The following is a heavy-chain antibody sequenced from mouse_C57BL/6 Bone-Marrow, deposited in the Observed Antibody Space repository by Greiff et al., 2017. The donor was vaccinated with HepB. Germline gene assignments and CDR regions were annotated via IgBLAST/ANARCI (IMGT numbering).Heavy chain of an antibody. J-gene: IGHJ4*01. CDR3: ARNPYYRGAMDY. Sequence: QVQLQQPGAELVMPGASVKLSCKASGYTFTSYWMHWVKQRPGQGLEWIGEIDPSDSYTNYNQKFKGKSTLTVDKSSSTAYMQLSSLTSEDSAVYYCARNPYYRGAMDYWGQGTSVTVSS. CDR2: IDPSDSYT. CDR1: GYTFTSYW. V-gene: IGHV1-69*01. D-gene: IGHD2-14*01.